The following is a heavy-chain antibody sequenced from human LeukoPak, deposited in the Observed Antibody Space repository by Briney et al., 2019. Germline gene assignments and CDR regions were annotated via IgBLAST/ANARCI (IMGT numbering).Heavy chain of an antibody. CDR2: ISGSGDIT. Sequence: PGGSLRLTCAASGFTFSTYAMGWVRQTPGKGLEWVSAISGSGDITYYADSVRGRFTISRDNSRHTLYLQMNSLRAEDMAVYYCASLPSTKFPYGNNYGYLFKYRGQGTMVTVSS. D-gene: IGHD5-18*01. J-gene: IGHJ4*02. CDR1: GFTFSTYA. CDR3: ASLPSTKFPYGNNYGYLFKY. V-gene: IGHV3-23*01.